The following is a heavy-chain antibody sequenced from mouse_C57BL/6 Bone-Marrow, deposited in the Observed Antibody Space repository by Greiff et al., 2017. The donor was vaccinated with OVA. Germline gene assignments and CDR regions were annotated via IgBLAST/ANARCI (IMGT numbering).Heavy chain of an antibody. V-gene: IGHV5-12*01. Sequence: EVKLMESGGGLVQPGGSLKLSCAASGFTFSDYYMYWVRQTPEKRLEWVAYISNGGGSTYYPDTVKGRFTISRDNAKNTLYLQMSRLKSEDTAMYYCARHDGYLYYAMDYWGQGTSVTVSS. CDR3: ARHDGYLYYAMDY. D-gene: IGHD2-3*01. CDR2: ISNGGGST. J-gene: IGHJ4*01. CDR1: GFTFSDYY.